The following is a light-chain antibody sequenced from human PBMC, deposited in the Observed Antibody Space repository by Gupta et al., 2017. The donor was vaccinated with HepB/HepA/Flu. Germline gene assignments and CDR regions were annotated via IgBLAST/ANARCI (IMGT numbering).Light chain of an antibody. J-gene: IGKJ4*01. CDR1: QSLLPSCNNKDY. Sequence: DIVMTQSPDSLAVSLGERATINCKSIQSLLPSCNNKDYLAWFQQKPGQPPKLLIYWASTRESGVSDRFSGSGSGTDFTLTINNLQPEDVAVYYCQQYLRNPLSFGGGTEVEI. CDR2: WAS. V-gene: IGKV4-1*01. CDR3: QQYLRNPLS.